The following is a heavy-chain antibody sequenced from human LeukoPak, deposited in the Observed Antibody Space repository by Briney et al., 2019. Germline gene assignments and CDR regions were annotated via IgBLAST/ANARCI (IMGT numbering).Heavy chain of an antibody. D-gene: IGHD3-10*01. J-gene: IGHJ5*02. CDR1: GYTFTGYY. Sequence: ASVKVSCQASGYTFTGYYMHWVRQAPGQGLEWMGWINPNSGGTNYAQKFQGRVTMTRDTSISTAYMELSRLRSDDTAVYYCARDGWFGDLRDNWFDPWGQGTLVTVSS. V-gene: IGHV1-2*02. CDR2: INPNSGGT. CDR3: ARDGWFGDLRDNWFDP.